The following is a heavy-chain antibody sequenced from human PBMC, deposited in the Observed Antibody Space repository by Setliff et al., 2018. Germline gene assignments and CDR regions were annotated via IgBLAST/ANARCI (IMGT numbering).Heavy chain of an antibody. Sequence: NPSETLSLTCAVYGGSFSGYYWSWIRQPPGKGLEWIGEINHSGSTNYNPSLKSRVTISVDTSKNQFSLKLSSVTAADTAVYYCARGRTSYYYDSSGYYSPNSQGRYFDYWGQGTLVTVSS. V-gene: IGHV4-34*01. D-gene: IGHD3-22*01. CDR1: GGSFSGYY. CDR3: ARGRTSYYYDSSGYYSPNSQGRYFDY. J-gene: IGHJ4*02. CDR2: INHSGST.